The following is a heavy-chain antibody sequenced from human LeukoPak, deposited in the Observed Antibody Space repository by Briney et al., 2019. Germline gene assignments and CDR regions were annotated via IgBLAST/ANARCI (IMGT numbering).Heavy chain of an antibody. D-gene: IGHD6-25*01. Sequence: GGSLRLSCAASGFTFSSYAMSWVRQAPGKGLEWVSAISCSGGSTYFADSVKGRFTISRDNSKNTLYLQMDSLRAEDTAVYYCAKGPGGSSAKDYWGQGTLVSVSS. CDR3: AKGPGGSSAKDY. V-gene: IGHV3-23*01. CDR1: GFTFSSYA. J-gene: IGHJ4*02. CDR2: ISCSGGST.